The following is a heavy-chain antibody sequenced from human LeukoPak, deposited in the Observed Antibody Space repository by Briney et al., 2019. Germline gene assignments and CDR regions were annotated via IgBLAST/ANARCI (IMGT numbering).Heavy chain of an antibody. CDR3: AREVDPTFDY. CDR2: ITSSSTYI. CDR1: GFTFSSYS. Sequence: GGSLRLSCAASGFTFSSYSMNWVRQAPRKGLEWVSSITSSSTYIYYADSVKGRFTISRDNAKNSLYPQMNSLRAEDTAVYYCAREVDPTFDYWGQGTLVTVSS. V-gene: IGHV3-21*01. J-gene: IGHJ4*02.